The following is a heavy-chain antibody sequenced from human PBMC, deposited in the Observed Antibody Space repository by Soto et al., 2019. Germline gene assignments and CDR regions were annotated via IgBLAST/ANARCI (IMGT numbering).Heavy chain of an antibody. J-gene: IGHJ6*02. D-gene: IGHD1-26*01. CDR2: LSGSGGST. Sequence: PGGSLRLSCAASGFTFSSYAMTWVRQAPGKGLEWVSALSGSGGSTFYADSVKGRFTISRDNSKNTLYLQVNSLRAEDTAVYYCAKDGKRSNSGLYYYYGMDVWGQGTTVTVYS. CDR1: GFTFSSYA. V-gene: IGHV3-23*01. CDR3: AKDGKRSNSGLYYYYGMDV.